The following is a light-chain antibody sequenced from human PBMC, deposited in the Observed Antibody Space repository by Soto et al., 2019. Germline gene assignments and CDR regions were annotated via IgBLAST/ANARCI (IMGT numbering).Light chain of an antibody. Sequence: EIVLTQSPATLSLSPGERATLSCRASQSVSSYLAWYQQKPGQAPRLLIYGASSRATGIPDRFSGSGSGTDFTLTISRLEPEDFAVYYCQQYDSSPKTLGQGTKV. CDR1: QSVSSY. CDR2: GAS. V-gene: IGKV3-20*01. J-gene: IGKJ1*01. CDR3: QQYDSSPKT.